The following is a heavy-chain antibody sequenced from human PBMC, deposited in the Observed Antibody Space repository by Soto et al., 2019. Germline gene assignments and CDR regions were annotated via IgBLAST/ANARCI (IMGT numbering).Heavy chain of an antibody. CDR2: INVYNGNT. Sequence: ASVKVSCKASGYTFTNYGISWVRQAPGQGPEWMGWINVYNGNTNYAQKLQGRVTMTTDTSTSTAYMELRSLRSDDTAVYYCARAGYYYSGSYFDYWGQGTLVTVSS. CDR3: ARAGYYYSGSYFDY. V-gene: IGHV1-18*01. J-gene: IGHJ4*02. CDR1: GYTFTNYG. D-gene: IGHD3-22*01.